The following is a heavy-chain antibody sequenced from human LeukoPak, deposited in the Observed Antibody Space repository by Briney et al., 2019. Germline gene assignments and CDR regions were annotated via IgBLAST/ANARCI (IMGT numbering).Heavy chain of an antibody. CDR3: GRIAINANNGMDV. Sequence: ASVKVSCKPSGNTFTGYYLHWVRQAPGQGLEWMGWINPNSGGANYAQKFQGRVTMTTDSSISAAYLELSSLRTEDTAVYYCGRIAINANNGMDVWGQGTTVTVSS. D-gene: IGHD1/OR15-1a*01. CDR1: GNTFTGYY. CDR2: INPNSGGA. V-gene: IGHV1-2*02. J-gene: IGHJ6*02.